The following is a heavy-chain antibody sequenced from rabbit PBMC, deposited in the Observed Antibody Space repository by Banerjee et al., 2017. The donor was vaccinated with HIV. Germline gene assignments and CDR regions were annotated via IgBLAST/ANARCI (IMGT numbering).Heavy chain of an antibody. CDR2: IYGGSTGST. CDR3: ARDLAGVIGWNFNL. CDR1: GFSFSSSYW. Sequence: QEQLEESGGDLVKPEGSLTLTCTASGFSFSSSYWICWVRQAPGKGLEYIGCIYGGSTGSTDYASWAKGRFTISKASWTTVTLQMTSLTAADTASYFCARDLAGVIGWNFNLWGPGTLVTVS. V-gene: IGHV1S45*01. D-gene: IGHD4-1*01. J-gene: IGHJ4*01.